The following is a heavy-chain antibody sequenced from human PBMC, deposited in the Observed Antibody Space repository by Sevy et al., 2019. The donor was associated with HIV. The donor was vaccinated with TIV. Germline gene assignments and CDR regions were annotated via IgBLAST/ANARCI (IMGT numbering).Heavy chain of an antibody. J-gene: IGHJ3*02. CDR2: ISGSGGST. CDR3: AKVFGGYCSSTSCDGAFDI. CDR1: GFTFSSYA. V-gene: IGHV3-23*01. Sequence: GGSLRLSCAASGFTFSSYAMSWVRQAPGKGLEWVSAISGSGGSTYYADSVKGRFTISSDNSKNTLYLQMNSLRAEDTAVYYCAKVFGGYCSSTSCDGAFDIWGQGTMVTVSS. D-gene: IGHD2-2*01.